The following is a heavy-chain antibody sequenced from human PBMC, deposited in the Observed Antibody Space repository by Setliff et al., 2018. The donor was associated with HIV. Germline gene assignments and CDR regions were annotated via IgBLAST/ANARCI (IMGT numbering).Heavy chain of an antibody. CDR1: GFTFSSYW. D-gene: IGHD3-16*01. CDR2: IKQDGSEK. Sequence: GGSLRLSCAASGFTFSSYWMSWVRQAPGKGLEWVANIKQDGSEKYYVDSVKGRFTISRDNAKNSLYLQMNSLRAEDTAVYYCARDFPSSTFLFKTAFDIWGQGTMVTVSS. CDR3: ARDFPSSTFLFKTAFDI. J-gene: IGHJ3*02. V-gene: IGHV3-7*01.